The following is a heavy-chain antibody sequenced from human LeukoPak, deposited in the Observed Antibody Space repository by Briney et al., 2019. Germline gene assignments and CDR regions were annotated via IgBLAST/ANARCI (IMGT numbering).Heavy chain of an antibody. Sequence: AASVKVSCTASGYTFTGYYMHWVRQAPGQGLEWMGWINPNSGGTNYAQKFQGRVTMTRDTSISTAYMELSRLRSDDTAVYYCARGQDSSGWLHYFDYWGQGTLVTVSS. CDR3: ARGQDSSGWLHYFDY. CDR1: GYTFTGYY. V-gene: IGHV1-2*02. J-gene: IGHJ4*02. D-gene: IGHD6-19*01. CDR2: INPNSGGT.